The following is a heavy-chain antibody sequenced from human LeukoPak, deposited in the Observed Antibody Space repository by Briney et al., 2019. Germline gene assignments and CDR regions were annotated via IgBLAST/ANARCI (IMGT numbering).Heavy chain of an antibody. J-gene: IGHJ4*02. Sequence: ASVKVSCKVSGYTLTELSMHWVRQAPGKGLEWMGGFDPEDGETIYAQKFQGRVTMTEDTSTDPAYMELSSLRSEDTAVYYCAKGDRYSSGWDFDYWGQGPLVTVSS. V-gene: IGHV1-24*01. CDR1: GYTLTELS. D-gene: IGHD6-19*01. CDR3: AKGDRYSSGWDFDY. CDR2: FDPEDGET.